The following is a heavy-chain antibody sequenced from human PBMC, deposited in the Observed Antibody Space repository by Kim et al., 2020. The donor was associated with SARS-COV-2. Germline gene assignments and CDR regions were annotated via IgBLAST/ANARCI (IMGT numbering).Heavy chain of an antibody. CDR2: IKSKTDGGTT. D-gene: IGHD4-17*01. CDR3: TTEAIGTTVVTPNDY. J-gene: IGHJ4*02. CDR1: GFTFSNAW. V-gene: IGHV3-15*01. Sequence: GGSLRLSCAASGFTFSNAWMSWVRQAPGKGLEWVGRIKSKTDGGTTDYAAPVKGRFTISRDDSKNTLYLQMNSLKTEDTAVYYCTTEAIGTTVVTPNDYWGQGTLVTVSS.